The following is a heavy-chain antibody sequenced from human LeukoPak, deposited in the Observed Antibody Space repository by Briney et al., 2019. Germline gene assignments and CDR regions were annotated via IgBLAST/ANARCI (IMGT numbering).Heavy chain of an antibody. D-gene: IGHD2-15*01. J-gene: IGHJ6*03. CDR3: ARVLRYCSGGNCYSGGLGYMDV. CDR1: RFTFSDYS. CDR2: ISSGSVYI. Sequence: PGGSLRLSCAASRFTFSDYSMNWVRQAPGKGLQWVASISSGSVYIYYADSMKGRFTISRDNAKNSLFLRMNSLRAEDTAVYYCARVLRYCSGGNCYSGGLGYMDVWGKGTTVTISS. V-gene: IGHV3-21*04.